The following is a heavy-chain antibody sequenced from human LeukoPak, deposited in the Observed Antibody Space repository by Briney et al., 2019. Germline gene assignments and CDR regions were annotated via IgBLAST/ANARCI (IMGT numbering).Heavy chain of an antibody. Sequence: GGSLRLSCAASGFTFSTYWMTWVRQAPGEGLEWVAVISYDGSNKYYADSVKGRFTISRDNSKNTLYLQMNSLRAEDTAVYYCARADYGGNSDYWGQGTLVTVSS. J-gene: IGHJ4*02. CDR2: ISYDGSNK. CDR1: GFTFSTYW. CDR3: ARADYGGNSDY. V-gene: IGHV3-30*03. D-gene: IGHD4-23*01.